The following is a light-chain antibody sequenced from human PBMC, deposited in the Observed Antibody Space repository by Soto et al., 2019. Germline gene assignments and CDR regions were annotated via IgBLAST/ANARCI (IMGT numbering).Light chain of an antibody. CDR3: SSYTRSSTLVV. Sequence: QSVLTQPASVSGSPGQSITFSCTGTSSDVGDYNYVSWYQQHPGKAPKLMIYDVSQRPSGVSNRFSGSKSGNTASLTISGLQAEDEADYYCSSYTRSSTLVVFGGGTKLTVL. CDR2: DVS. CDR1: SSDVGDYNY. V-gene: IGLV2-14*03. J-gene: IGLJ2*01.